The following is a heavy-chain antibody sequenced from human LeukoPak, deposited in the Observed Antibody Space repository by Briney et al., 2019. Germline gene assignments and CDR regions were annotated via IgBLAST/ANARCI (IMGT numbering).Heavy chain of an antibody. Sequence: GGSLRLSCAASGFTFTSYVMSWVRQAPGKGLEWVSSIGGGGDYTYYSDSVKGRFTISRDNSENRVYLEMKSLRAEDTAVYYCARRTASDSWGQGTLVTVSS. CDR3: ARRTASDS. J-gene: IGHJ4*02. CDR2: IGGGGDYT. CDR1: GFTFTSYV. D-gene: IGHD2-21*02. V-gene: IGHV3-23*01.